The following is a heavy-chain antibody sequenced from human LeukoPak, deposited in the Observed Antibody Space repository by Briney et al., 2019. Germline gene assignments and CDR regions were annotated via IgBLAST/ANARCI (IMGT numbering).Heavy chain of an antibody. V-gene: IGHV3-9*01. D-gene: IGHD6-13*01. J-gene: IGHJ4*02. CDR3: AKALIAAAGAFDY. CDR1: GFTFDDYA. CDR2: ISWNSGSI. Sequence: PGGSPRLSCAASGFTFDDYAMHWVRQAPGKGLEWVSGISWNSGSIGYADSVKGRFTISRDNAKNSPYLQMNSLRAEDTALYYCAKALIAAAGAFDYWGQGTLVTVSS.